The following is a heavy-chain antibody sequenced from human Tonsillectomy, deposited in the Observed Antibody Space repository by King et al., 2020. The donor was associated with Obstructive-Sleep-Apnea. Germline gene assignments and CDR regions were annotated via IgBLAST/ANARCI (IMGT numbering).Heavy chain of an antibody. D-gene: IGHD3-22*01. CDR3: ARLRYDSNGYYYGDY. CDR2: MDPSDSYT. V-gene: IGHV5-10-1*01. Sequence: QLVQSGAEVKKPGESLRISCKGSGYSFTNYWITWVRQMPGKGLEWMGRMDPSDSYTNYSPSFQGHVTISADKSISTAYLQWSSLKASDTAMYYCARLRYDSNGYYYGDYWGQGTLVTVSS. CDR1: GYSFTNYW. J-gene: IGHJ4*02.